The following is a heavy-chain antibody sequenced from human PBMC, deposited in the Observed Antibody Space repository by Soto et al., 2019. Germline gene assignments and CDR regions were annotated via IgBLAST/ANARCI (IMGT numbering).Heavy chain of an antibody. CDR1: GYTFTGYD. CDR3: ARGLPPAPDSSSCYIDP. J-gene: IGHJ5*02. CDR2: INPNSGGT. Sequence: QVQLVQSGAEVKKPGASVKVSCKASGYTFTGYDMHWVRQAPGQGLEWMGWINPNSGGTNYAQKFQGWVPMSRNTYLSTADIELSRLRSDDTAVYYCARGLPPAPDSSSCYIDPWGQGTLVTFSS. D-gene: IGHD6-13*01. V-gene: IGHV1-2*04.